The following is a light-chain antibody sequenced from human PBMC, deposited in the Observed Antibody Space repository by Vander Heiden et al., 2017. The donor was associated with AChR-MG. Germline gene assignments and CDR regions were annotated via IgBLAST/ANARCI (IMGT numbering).Light chain of an antibody. J-gene: IGLJ2*01. CDR2: EVS. Sequence: QSALTQPASVSGSPGQSITISCTGTSSDVASYNLVSWYQQHPVKVPKLMIYEVSKRPSGVSNRFSGSKSGNTASLTISGLQAEDESDYYCCSYAGNSTFRFGGGTKLTVL. CDR3: CSYAGNSTFR. V-gene: IGLV2-23*02. CDR1: SSDVASYNL.